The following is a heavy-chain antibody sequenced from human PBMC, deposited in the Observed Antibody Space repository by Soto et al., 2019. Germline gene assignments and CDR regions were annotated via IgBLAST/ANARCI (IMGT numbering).Heavy chain of an antibody. J-gene: IGHJ5*02. D-gene: IGHD3-9*01. Sequence: KPSETLSLTCTVSGGSVSSGSYYWIWIRHPPGKGLEWIGYIYYSGSTNYNPSLKSRVTISVDTSKNQFSLKLSSVTAADTAVYYCARGSDDILTGYWFDPWGQGTLVTVSS. CDR2: IYYSGST. CDR1: GGSVSSGSYY. CDR3: ARGSDDILTGYWFDP. V-gene: IGHV4-61*01.